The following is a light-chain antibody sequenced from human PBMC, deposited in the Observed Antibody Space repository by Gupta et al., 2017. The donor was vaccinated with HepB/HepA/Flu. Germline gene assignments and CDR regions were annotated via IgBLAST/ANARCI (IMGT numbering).Light chain of an antibody. J-gene: IGLJ7*01. CDR2: YYSDSDK. CDR1: SDINVDNYN. CDR3: MIWPSNAAV. Sequence: QPVLTQPPSSSASPGASARLTCTLPSDINVDNYNIYWYQQKPGSPPRYLLYYYSDSDKGQGSGVPSRFSGSKDASANTGILLISGLQSEDEGDYYCMIWPSNAAVFGGGTQLTVL. V-gene: IGLV5-37*01.